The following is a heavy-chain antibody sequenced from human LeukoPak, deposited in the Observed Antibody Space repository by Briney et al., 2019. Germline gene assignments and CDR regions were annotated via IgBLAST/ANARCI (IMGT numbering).Heavy chain of an antibody. D-gene: IGHD3-22*01. Sequence: SQTLSLTCAISGDSVSSNSDAWDWIRQSPSRGLEWLGRTYYRSKWYTDYAVSVKSRITTNPDTSKNQFSLQLNSVTPEDTAVYYCARDPTPMIRYYYYGMDVWGQGTTVTVSS. CDR1: GDSVSSNSDA. J-gene: IGHJ6*02. V-gene: IGHV6-1*01. CDR3: ARDPTPMIRYYYYGMDV. CDR2: TYYRSKWYT.